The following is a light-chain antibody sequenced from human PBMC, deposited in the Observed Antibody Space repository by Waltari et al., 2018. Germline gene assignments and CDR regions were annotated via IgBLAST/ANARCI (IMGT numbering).Light chain of an antibody. CDR3: ATWDDSLNAWV. CDR1: SSNIGANY. V-gene: IGLV1-47*01. Sequence: QSVLTQSPSASGTPGQRVTISCSGSSSNIGANYVYWYQQFPGTAPRLLIYRSYQRPSGVPDRFSGSKSGTSASLAIIVLRSEDEADYYCATWDDSLNAWVFGGGTRLTAL. J-gene: IGLJ3*02. CDR2: RSY.